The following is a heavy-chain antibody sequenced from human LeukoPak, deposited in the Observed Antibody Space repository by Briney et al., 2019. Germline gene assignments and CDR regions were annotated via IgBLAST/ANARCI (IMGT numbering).Heavy chain of an antibody. CDR3: ALLSTYYYGSGSYYVTGFGY. CDR1: GYTLTELS. D-gene: IGHD3-10*01. J-gene: IGHJ4*02. Sequence: ASVKVSCKVSGYTLTELSMHWVRQAPGKGLEWMGGFDPEDGETIYAQKFQGRVTMTEDTSTDTAYMELSSLRSEDTAVYYCALLSTYYYGSGSYYVTGFGYWGQGTLVTVSS. CDR2: FDPEDGET. V-gene: IGHV1-24*01.